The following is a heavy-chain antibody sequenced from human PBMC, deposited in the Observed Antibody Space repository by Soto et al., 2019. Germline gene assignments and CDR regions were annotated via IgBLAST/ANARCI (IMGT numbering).Heavy chain of an antibody. CDR1: GYTSADFG. D-gene: IGHD2-2*01. V-gene: IGHV1-18*04. CDR3: VRDQKYFRVNGNWFDS. J-gene: IGHJ5*01. CDR2: VSGNNGAS. Sequence: ASVKVSCKASGYTSADFGISWVRQAPGQGLEWMGWVSGNNGASNPAPKVQGRIAMTLDTSTGVSYMALRSLRSDDTAIYYCVRDQKYFRVNGNWFDSWGQGTLVTVSS.